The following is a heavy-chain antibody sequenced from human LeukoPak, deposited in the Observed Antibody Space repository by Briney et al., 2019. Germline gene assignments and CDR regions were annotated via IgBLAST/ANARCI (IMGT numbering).Heavy chain of an antibody. CDR2: ISYDGSNK. CDR3: AREGYSSGWYYYYGMDV. CDR1: GFTFSSYA. J-gene: IGHJ6*02. D-gene: IGHD6-19*01. V-gene: IGHV3-30-3*01. Sequence: GGSLRLSCAASGFTFSSYAMHWVRQAPGKGLEWVAVISYDGSNKYYANSVKGRFTISRDNSKNTLYLQMNSLRAEDTAVYYCAREGYSSGWYYYYGMDVWGQGTTVTVSS.